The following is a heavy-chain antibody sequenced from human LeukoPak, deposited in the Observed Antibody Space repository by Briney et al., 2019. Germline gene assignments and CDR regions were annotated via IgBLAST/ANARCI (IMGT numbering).Heavy chain of an antibody. CDR2: LYTSGST. J-gene: IGHJ4*02. D-gene: IGHD1-26*01. CDR1: GGSISSYY. Sequence: SETLSLTCTVPGGSISSYYWSWILQPAGKGLEWISRLYTSGSTNYNPSLKSRVTMSVDTSMNQFSQRLSSVTAADTAVYYCARTQWELLRALYYFDYWGQGTLVSVSS. V-gene: IGHV4-4*07. CDR3: ARTQWELLRALYYFDY.